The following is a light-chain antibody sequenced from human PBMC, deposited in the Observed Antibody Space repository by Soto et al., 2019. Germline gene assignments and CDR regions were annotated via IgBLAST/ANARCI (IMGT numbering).Light chain of an antibody. Sequence: DIQMTQSPSTLSASVGDRVIITCRASQSISNWLAWYQQKPGKAPNLLIYKASSLESGVPSRFSGSGSGTEFTLTISSLQPDDFATYYCQQYNSYSRTFGQGTKVEIK. V-gene: IGKV1-5*03. J-gene: IGKJ1*01. CDR2: KAS. CDR3: QQYNSYSRT. CDR1: QSISNW.